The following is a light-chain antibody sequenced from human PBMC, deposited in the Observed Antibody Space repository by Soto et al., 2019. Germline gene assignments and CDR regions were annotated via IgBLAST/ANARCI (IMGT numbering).Light chain of an antibody. J-gene: IGKJ1*01. CDR3: QQYNHYWT. CDR2: DAS. Sequence: DLQMTQSPSTLSASVGDRVTITCRASQSISSWLAWYQQKPGKAPKVLIYDASSLESGVPSRFSGSGSGTEFSLTISSLQRDDFATYYCQQYNHYWTFGQGTKVDIK. CDR1: QSISSW. V-gene: IGKV1-5*01.